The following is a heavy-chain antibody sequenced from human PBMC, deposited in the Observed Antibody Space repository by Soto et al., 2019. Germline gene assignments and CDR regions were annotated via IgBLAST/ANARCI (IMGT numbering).Heavy chain of an antibody. CDR3: ARQHSTYSSSWYVWFDP. Sequence: GGSLRLSCAASGFTFSSYEMNWVRQAPGKGLEWVSYISSSGSTIYYADSVKGRFTISRDNAKNSLYLQMNSLRAEDTAVYYCARQHSTYSSSWYVWFDPWGQGTLVTVSS. CDR1: GFTFSSYE. V-gene: IGHV3-48*03. J-gene: IGHJ5*02. CDR2: ISSSGSTI. D-gene: IGHD6-13*01.